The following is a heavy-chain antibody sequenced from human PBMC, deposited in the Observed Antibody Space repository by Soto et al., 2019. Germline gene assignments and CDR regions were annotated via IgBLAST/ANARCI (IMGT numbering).Heavy chain of an antibody. CDR1: GFTFSSYA. CDR3: AKDSYNYHFWSGPTTDI. J-gene: IGHJ3*02. V-gene: IGHV3-23*01. D-gene: IGHD3-3*01. CDR2: ISGSGGST. Sequence: EVQLLESGGGLVQPGGSLRLSCAASGFTFSSYAMSWVRQAPGKGLEWVSAISGSGGSTYYADSVKGRFTISRDNSKNTLYLQMNSLRAEDTAVYYCAKDSYNYHFWSGPTTDIWGQGTMVTVSS.